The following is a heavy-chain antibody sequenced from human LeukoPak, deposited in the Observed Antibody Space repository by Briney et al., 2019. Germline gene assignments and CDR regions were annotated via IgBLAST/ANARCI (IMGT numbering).Heavy chain of an antibody. CDR1: GGSISSYY. Sequence: SETPSLTCTVSGGSISSYYWSWIRQPAGKGLEGIGRIYTSGSTNYNPSLKSRVTMSVDTSKNQFSLKLSSVTAADTAVYYCARDSVVVVAATHAFDIWGQGTMVTVSS. J-gene: IGHJ3*02. D-gene: IGHD2-15*01. V-gene: IGHV4-4*07. CDR3: ARDSVVVVAATHAFDI. CDR2: IYTSGST.